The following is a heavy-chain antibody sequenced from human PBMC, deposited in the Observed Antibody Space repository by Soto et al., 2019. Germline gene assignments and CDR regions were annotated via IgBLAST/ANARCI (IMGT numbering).Heavy chain of an antibody. D-gene: IGHD3-10*01. J-gene: IGHJ6*02. CDR2: IYNSGST. CDR3: ARARITMVREVIKYNMDV. V-gene: IGHV4-59*01. Sequence: SETLSHTCTVSGGSISTYYWSWIRRPPGKGLEWIGYIYNSGSTHSNPSLQSRVTISVDTSKNQFSLKLSSVTAADTAIYYCARARITMVREVIKYNMDVWGQGTTVTVSS. CDR1: GGSISTYY.